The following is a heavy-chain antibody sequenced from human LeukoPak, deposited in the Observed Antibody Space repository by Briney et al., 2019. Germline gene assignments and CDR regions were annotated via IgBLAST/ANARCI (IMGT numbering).Heavy chain of an antibody. CDR3: ARGERDSAGYYYSMDV. CDR1: GYTFTSYD. CDR2: MNPNSGNT. D-gene: IGHD2-15*01. Sequence: GASVKVSCKSSGYTFTSYDINWVRQATGQGLEWMGWMNPNSGNTGYAQKVQGKVTITRNSSISTAYMELSSMRSADTAVYSCARGERDSAGYYYSMDVWGNGTTVTVSS. V-gene: IGHV1-8*01. J-gene: IGHJ6*03.